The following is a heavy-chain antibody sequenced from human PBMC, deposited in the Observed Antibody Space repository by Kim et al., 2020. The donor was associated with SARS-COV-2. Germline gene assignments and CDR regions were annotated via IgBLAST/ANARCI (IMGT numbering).Heavy chain of an antibody. CDR2: IRSKASGGTT. J-gene: IGHJ4*02. CDR1: GFTFSGFW. Sequence: GGSLRLSCAASGFTFSGFWMSWVRQAPGKGLEWVGRIRSKASGGTTDLAAPAKGRFSISRDDSKDTLYLQMNSLRAEDTAMYYCIREPHFDYWGQGTLVT. CDR3: IREPHFDY. V-gene: IGHV3-15*01.